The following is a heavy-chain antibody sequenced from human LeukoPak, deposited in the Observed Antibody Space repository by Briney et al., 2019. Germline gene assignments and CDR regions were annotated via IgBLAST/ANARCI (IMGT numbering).Heavy chain of an antibody. CDR1: GFTFSSYW. V-gene: IGHV3-7*04. CDR2: INQAGSEK. J-gene: IGHJ5*01. Sequence: GGSLRLSCVASGFTFSSYWMSWVRQPPGKGLEWVANINQAGSEKYYVDSVKGRFTISRDNAKNSLYLQMNSLRAEDTAVYYCARDLALWFDYWGQGTLVTVSS. CDR3: ARDLALWFDY.